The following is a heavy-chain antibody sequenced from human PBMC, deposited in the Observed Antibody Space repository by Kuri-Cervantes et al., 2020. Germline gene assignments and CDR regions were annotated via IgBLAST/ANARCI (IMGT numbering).Heavy chain of an antibody. CDR1: GFTFSRHG. J-gene: IGHJ6*02. CDR3: ARGHYYYGMDV. V-gene: IGHV3-7*01. CDR2: IKQDGSEK. Sequence: LSLTCAASGFTFSRHGMTWVRQAPGKGLEWVANIKQDGSEKYYVDSVKGRFTISRDNAKNSLYLQMNSLRAEDTAVYYCARGHYYYGMDVWGQGTTVTVSS.